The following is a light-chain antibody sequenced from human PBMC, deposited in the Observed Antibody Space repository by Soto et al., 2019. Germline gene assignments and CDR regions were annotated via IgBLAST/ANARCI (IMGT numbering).Light chain of an antibody. CDR1: QSVSSS. CDR2: SAS. V-gene: IGKV3-11*01. CDR3: QQRSNWPLT. J-gene: IGKJ4*01. Sequence: EIVMTQSPATLSMSPGERATLSCRASQSVSSSLAWYQQNPGQAPRLLIYSASTRATGIPDRFSGSGSGTDFTLTISSLEPADFAVYYCQQRSNWPLTFGGGTKVDIK.